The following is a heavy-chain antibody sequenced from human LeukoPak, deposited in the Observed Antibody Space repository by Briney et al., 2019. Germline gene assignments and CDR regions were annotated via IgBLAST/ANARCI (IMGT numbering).Heavy chain of an antibody. Sequence: GGSLRLSCAVSGLSFSTSWMHWVRQAPGKGLVWVSRINSDGSSTNYADAVKGRFTISRDNAKSTLYLQMNRLRAEDTAVYYCVRGRNYVIYWGQGTLVTVSS. CDR3: VRGRNYVIY. D-gene: IGHD1-7*01. V-gene: IGHV3-74*01. CDR2: INSDGSST. J-gene: IGHJ4*02. CDR1: GLSFSTSW.